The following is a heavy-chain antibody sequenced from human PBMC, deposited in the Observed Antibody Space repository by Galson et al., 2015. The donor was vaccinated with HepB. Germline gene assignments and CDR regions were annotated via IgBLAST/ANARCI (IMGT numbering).Heavy chain of an antibody. D-gene: IGHD3-9*01. Sequence: QSGAEVKKSGESLKISCTGSGYTFTNDWIAWVRQLPGKGLEWMGNIHPDDSDTTYSPSFQGQVTISADKSINTAYLQWSSLKASDTAIYYCARRGASASQFEWFFDYWGQGTLVTVSS. CDR3: ARRGASASQFEWFFDY. CDR1: GYTFTNDW. V-gene: IGHV5-51*01. CDR2: IHPDDSDT. J-gene: IGHJ4*02.